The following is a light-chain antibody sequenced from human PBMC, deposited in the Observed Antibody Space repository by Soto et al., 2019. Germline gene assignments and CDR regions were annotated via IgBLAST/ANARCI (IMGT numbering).Light chain of an antibody. J-gene: IGKJ1*01. CDR1: QRVDNNY. CDR2: AAS. Sequence: EIVLTQSPDTLSLSPGERATLSCRASQRVDNNYLAWYQQKPGQAPRPLIYAASNRAPGIPDRFRGSGSGTDFSLTISRLEPEDFAVYYCQQYAGSPWTFGQGTKVEI. V-gene: IGKV3-20*01. CDR3: QQYAGSPWT.